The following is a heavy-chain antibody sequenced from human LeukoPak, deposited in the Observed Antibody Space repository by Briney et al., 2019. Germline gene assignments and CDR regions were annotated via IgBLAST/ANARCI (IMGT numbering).Heavy chain of an antibody. CDR3: ARSGTTVTGFDY. V-gene: IGHV4-31*03. CDR2: IYYSGST. Sequence: PSQTLSLTRTVSGGSISSGGYYWSWIRQHPGKGLEWIGYIYYSGSTYYNPSLKSRVTISVDTSKNQFSLKLSSVTAADTAVYYCARSGTTVTGFDYWGQGTLVTVSS. CDR1: GGSISSGGYY. D-gene: IGHD4-17*01. J-gene: IGHJ4*02.